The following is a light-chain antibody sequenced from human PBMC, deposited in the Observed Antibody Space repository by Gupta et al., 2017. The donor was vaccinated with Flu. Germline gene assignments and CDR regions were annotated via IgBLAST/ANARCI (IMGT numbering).Light chain of an antibody. J-gene: IGLJ3*02. CDR3: AALDDSRNGWV. CDR1: SSKIGSNT. Sequence: RVTITCSGSSSKIGSNTVSWYQHSPRTTPNLLSYRDNRRISGVPDRFSGAKSGTSAALAISGLQAEDEADYYCAALDDSRNGWVFGGGTKLTVV. V-gene: IGLV1-44*01. CDR2: RDN.